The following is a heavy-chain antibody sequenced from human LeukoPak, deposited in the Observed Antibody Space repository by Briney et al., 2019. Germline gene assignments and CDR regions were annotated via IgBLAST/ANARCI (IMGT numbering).Heavy chain of an antibody. D-gene: IGHD6-13*01. CDR1: GFIFSSYS. CDR2: ISSSGNYI. V-gene: IGHV3-21*01. J-gene: IGHJ3*01. CDR3: ARDPYYSSSWYYLRGAFDF. Sequence: GGSLRLSCAASGFIFSSYSMNWVRQAPGKGLEWVSSISSSGNYIYYTDSVKGRFTISRDNGKNSLSLQMNSLRAEDTAVYYCARDPYYSSSWYYLRGAFDFWGQGTMVTVSS.